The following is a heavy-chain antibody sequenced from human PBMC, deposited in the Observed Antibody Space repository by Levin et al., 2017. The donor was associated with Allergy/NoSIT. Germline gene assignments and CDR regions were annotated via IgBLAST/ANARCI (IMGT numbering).Heavy chain of an antibody. J-gene: IGHJ5*02. D-gene: IGHD6-6*01. V-gene: IGHV1-2*06. CDR1: GYTFTGYY. Sequence: ASVKVSCKASGYTFTGYYMHWVRQAPGQGLEWMGRINPNSGGTNYAQKLQGRVTMTRDTSISTAYMELSRLRSDDTAVYYCARDGRSIAARGWFDPWGQGTLVTVSS. CDR2: INPNSGGT. CDR3: ARDGRSIAARGWFDP.